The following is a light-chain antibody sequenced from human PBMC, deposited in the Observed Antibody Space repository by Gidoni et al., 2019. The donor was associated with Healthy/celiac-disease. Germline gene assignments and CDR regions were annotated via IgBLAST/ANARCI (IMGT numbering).Light chain of an antibody. V-gene: IGKV3-11*01. Sequence: EIVLTQSPATLSLSPGERDTLSCSASQSVSSYFAWYQQKPGQSPRIRIYDASNRATGIPARFSGSGSGTDFTLTISSREPEDFAVYYCQQRSNWPLTFXGXTKVEIK. J-gene: IGKJ4*01. CDR1: QSVSSY. CDR3: QQRSNWPLT. CDR2: DAS.